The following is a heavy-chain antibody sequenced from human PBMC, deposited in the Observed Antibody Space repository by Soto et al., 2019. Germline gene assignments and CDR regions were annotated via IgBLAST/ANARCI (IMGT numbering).Heavy chain of an antibody. D-gene: IGHD3-22*01. CDR3: AGDSSGYYYRVGAFDI. CDR2: IWYDGSNK. J-gene: IGHJ3*02. CDR1: GFTFSSYG. Sequence: QVQLVESGGGVVQPGRSLRLSCAASGFTFSSYGMHWVRQAPGKGLEWVAVIWYDGSNKYYADSVKGRFTISRDNSKNELYLQMNSLRAEDTAVYYCAGDSSGYYYRVGAFDIWGQGTMVTVSS. V-gene: IGHV3-33*01.